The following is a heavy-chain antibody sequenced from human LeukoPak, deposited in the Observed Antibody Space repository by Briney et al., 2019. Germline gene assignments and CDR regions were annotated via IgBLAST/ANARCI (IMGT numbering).Heavy chain of an antibody. J-gene: IGHJ4*02. D-gene: IGHD6-19*01. Sequence: GASVKVSCKASGGTFSSYAISWVRQAPGQGLEWMGGIIPIFGTANDAQKFQGRVTITADESTSTAYMELNSLRAEDTAVYYCARGPEVSGWGPYDYWGQGTLLTVSS. CDR1: GGTFSSYA. CDR3: ARGPEVSGWGPYDY. V-gene: IGHV1-69*13. CDR2: IIPIFGTA.